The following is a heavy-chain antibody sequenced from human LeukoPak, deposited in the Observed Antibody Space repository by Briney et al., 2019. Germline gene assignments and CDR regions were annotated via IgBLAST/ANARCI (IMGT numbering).Heavy chain of an antibody. J-gene: IGHJ4*02. V-gene: IGHV3-11*04. CDR1: GFTFSDYY. CDR2: ISSSGSTI. Sequence: GGSLRLSCAASGFTFSDYYMSWIRQAPGKGLEWVSYISSSGSTIYYADSVKGRFTISRDNSKNTLYLQMNSLRAEDTAVYYCAKDSVLLWFGELGRYFDYWGQGTLVTVSS. D-gene: IGHD3-10*01. CDR3: AKDSVLLWFGELGRYFDY.